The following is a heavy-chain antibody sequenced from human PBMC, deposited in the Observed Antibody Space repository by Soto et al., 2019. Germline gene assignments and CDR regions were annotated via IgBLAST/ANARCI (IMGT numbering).Heavy chain of an antibody. Sequence: QVQLQQWGAGLLKPSETLSLTCAVYGGSFSDYYWSWIRQAPGKGLEWIGEASHSNPSLKSRVSISVDTSKNQFSLKLTSATAADTAVYYCAREGRYCTSTSCYGWWFAPWGQGTLVTVSS. CDR3: AREGRYCTSTSCYGWWFAP. CDR1: GGSFSDYY. CDR2: ASH. J-gene: IGHJ5*02. V-gene: IGHV4-34*01. D-gene: IGHD2-2*01.